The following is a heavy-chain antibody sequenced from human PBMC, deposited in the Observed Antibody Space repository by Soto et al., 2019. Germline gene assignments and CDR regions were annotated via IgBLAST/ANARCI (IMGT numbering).Heavy chain of an antibody. D-gene: IGHD6-13*01. CDR3: ARASTIAATTPFDY. V-gene: IGHV4-4*02. Sequence: SETLSLTCAVSGGSVSSSNWWSWVRQPPGKGLEWIGEIYHSGSTNYNPSLKSRVTISVDKSENQFSLKLSSVTAADTAVYYCARASTIAATTPFDYWGQGTLVTVSS. CDR2: IYHSGST. CDR1: GGSVSSSNW. J-gene: IGHJ4*02.